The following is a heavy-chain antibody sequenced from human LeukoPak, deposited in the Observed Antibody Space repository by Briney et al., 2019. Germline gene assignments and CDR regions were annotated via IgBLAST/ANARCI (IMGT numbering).Heavy chain of an antibody. Sequence: SETLSLTCTVSGGSISSSSYYWGWIRQPPGKGLEWIGSIYYGGSTYYNPSLKSRVTISVDTSKNQFSLKLSSVTAADTAVYYCARSHRLDYGDQTFDYWGQGTLVTVSS. J-gene: IGHJ4*02. D-gene: IGHD4-17*01. V-gene: IGHV4-39*01. CDR1: GGSISSSSYY. CDR3: ARSHRLDYGDQTFDY. CDR2: IYYGGST.